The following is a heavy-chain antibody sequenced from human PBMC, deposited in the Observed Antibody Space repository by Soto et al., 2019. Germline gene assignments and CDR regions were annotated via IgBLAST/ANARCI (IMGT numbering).Heavy chain of an antibody. CDR3: ARMGFGSSTGISYYGMDV. CDR2: IDPSDSYT. J-gene: IGHJ6*02. D-gene: IGHD1-26*01. Sequence: GESLKISCKGSGYSFTSYWISWVRQMPGKGLEWMGRIDPSDSYTNYSPSFQGHVTISADKSISTAYLQWSSLKASDTAMYYCARMGFGSSTGISYYGMDVWGQGTTVTVSS. CDR1: GYSFTSYW. V-gene: IGHV5-10-1*01.